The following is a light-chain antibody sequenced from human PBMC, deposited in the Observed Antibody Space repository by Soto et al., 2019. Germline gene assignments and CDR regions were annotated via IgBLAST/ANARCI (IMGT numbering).Light chain of an antibody. CDR2: EVS. J-gene: IGLJ1*01. Sequence: QSALTQPASVSGSPGQSITISCTGTSSDVGAYNFVSWYQQHPGKAPKLMIYEVSNRPSGVSNRFSGSKSGNTASLTISGLQADDEADYYCCSYAGRYTYVFGTGTKLTVL. CDR1: SSDVGAYNF. V-gene: IGLV2-14*01. CDR3: CSYAGRYTYV.